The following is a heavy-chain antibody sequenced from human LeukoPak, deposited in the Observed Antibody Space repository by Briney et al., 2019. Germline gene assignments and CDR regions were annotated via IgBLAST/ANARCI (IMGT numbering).Heavy chain of an antibody. J-gene: IGHJ4*02. V-gene: IGHV3-7*01. Sequence: GGSLRLSCAASGFTFSSYWMSWVRQAPGKGLEWVANMKQDGSEKYYVDSVKGRFTISRDNAKNSLYLQMNSLRAEDTAVYYCARARDGHNLRGSLDYWGQGTLVTVSS. CDR3: ARARDGHNLRGSLDY. D-gene: IGHD5-24*01. CDR2: MKQDGSEK. CDR1: GFTFSSYW.